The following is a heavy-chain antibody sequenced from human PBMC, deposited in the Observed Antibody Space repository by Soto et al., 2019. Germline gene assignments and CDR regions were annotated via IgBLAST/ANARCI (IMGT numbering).Heavy chain of an antibody. Sequence: EVQLVESGGGLAQPGGSVRLSCAASGFTFSSYEMNWVRQAPGKTLEWVSYISSAGDSSYYADSVKSRFTISRDNAKNSLYLQMSSLRVEDTAVYYCARVYCSTTTCHVQAFDSWGQGTLVTVSS. CDR3: ARVYCSTTTCHVQAFDS. V-gene: IGHV3-48*03. CDR2: ISSAGDSS. J-gene: IGHJ4*02. CDR1: GFTFSSYE. D-gene: IGHD2-2*01.